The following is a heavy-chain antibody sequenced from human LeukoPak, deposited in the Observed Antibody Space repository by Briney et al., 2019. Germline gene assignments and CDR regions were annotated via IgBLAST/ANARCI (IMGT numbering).Heavy chain of an antibody. V-gene: IGHV4-61*05. CDR3: ARAVGAMTDFDY. J-gene: IGHJ4*02. Sequence: SETLSLSCTASGGSISSSSYYWSRIRQPSGKGLEWIVYIYNSGNTYYNPPLKSRLTISVDTSKNQFSLKLTSVTAADTAVYYCARAVGAMTDFDYWGQGTLVTVSS. D-gene: IGHD3-16*01. CDR2: IYNSGNT. CDR1: GGSISSSSYY.